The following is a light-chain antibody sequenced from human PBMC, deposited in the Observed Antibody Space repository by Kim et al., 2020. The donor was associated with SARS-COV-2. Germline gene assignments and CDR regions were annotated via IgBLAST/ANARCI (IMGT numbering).Light chain of an antibody. V-gene: IGLV1-47*02. Sequence: QSVLTQPPSASGTPGQRVTISCSGSSPNIGINYVYWYQQLPGAAPKLVIHSNNQRPSGVPDRFSGSKSGTSASLAISGLQSEDEADYYCAAWDDSLSGAVFGGGTQLTVL. J-gene: IGLJ3*02. CDR2: SNN. CDR1: SPNIGINY. CDR3: AAWDDSLSGAV.